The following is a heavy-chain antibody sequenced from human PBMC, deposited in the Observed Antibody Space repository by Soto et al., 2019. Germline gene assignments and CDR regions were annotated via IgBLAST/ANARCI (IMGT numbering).Heavy chain of an antibody. CDR1: AFSLSTNGVG. J-gene: IGHJ5*02. CDR2: IYWNEDK. Sequence: GSGPTLVNPTQTLTLTCTFSAFSLSTNGVGVGWIRQPPGKPLEWLAVIYWNEDKRYSRSLKSRLSITKDTSKNQVVLTMTNMDPVDTATYYCAKSGSSGWYGWFDPWGQGTLVTVSS. V-gene: IGHV2-5*01. CDR3: AKSGSSGWYGWFDP. D-gene: IGHD6-19*01.